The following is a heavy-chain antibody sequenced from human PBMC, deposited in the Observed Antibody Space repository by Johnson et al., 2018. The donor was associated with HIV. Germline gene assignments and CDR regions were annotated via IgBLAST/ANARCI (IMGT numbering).Heavy chain of an antibody. CDR1: GFTFSSYA. Sequence: VQLVEYGGGVVQPGRSLRLSCAASGFTFSSYAMHWVRQAPGKGLEWVAVISYDGSNKYYADSVKGRFTISRDNSKNTLYLQMNSLRAEDTAVYYCARDLLSRAFDIWGQGTMVTVSS. CDR3: ARDLLSRAFDI. V-gene: IGHV3-30-3*01. CDR2: ISYDGSNK. J-gene: IGHJ3*02.